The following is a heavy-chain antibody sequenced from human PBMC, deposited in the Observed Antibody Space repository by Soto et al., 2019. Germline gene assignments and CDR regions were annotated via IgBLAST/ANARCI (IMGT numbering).Heavy chain of an antibody. D-gene: IGHD3-16*02. CDR2: ISAYNGNT. CDR1: GYTFTSYG. CDR3: ATLIVYYDYVWGSYRYTGDDY. Sequence: ASVKVSCKASGYTFTSYGISWVRQAPGQGLEWMGWISAYNGNTNYAQKLQGRVTMTTDTSTSTAYMELRSLRSDDTAVYYCATLIVYYDYVWGSYRYTGDDYWGQGTLVTVSS. V-gene: IGHV1-18*01. J-gene: IGHJ4*02.